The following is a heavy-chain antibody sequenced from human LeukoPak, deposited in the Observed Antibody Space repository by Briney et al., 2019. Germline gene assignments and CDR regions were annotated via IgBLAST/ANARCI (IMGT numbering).Heavy chain of an antibody. CDR3: ARDSRSWSLNWFDP. Sequence: KSSETLSLTCTVSGYSISSGYYWGWIRQPPGKGREWMGSIYHSRSTYYNRSLKSRVTISVDTSKNQFSLKLSSVTAADTAVYYCARDSRSWSLNWFDPWGQGTLVTVSS. CDR2: IYHSRST. D-gene: IGHD6-13*01. CDR1: GYSISSGYY. J-gene: IGHJ5*02. V-gene: IGHV4-38-2*02.